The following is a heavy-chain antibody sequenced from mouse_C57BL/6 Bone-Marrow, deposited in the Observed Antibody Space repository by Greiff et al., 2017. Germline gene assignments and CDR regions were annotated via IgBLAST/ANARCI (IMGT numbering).Heavy chain of an antibody. CDR3: ARSPETSY. Sequence: VQLQQPGAELVRPGTSVKLSCKASGYTFTSYWMHWVKQRPGQGLEWIGVIDPSDSYTNYNQKFKGKATLTVDTSSSTAYMQLSSLTSEDSAVYYCARSPETSYWGQGTTLTVSS. V-gene: IGHV1-59*01. CDR2: IDPSDSYT. CDR1: GYTFTSYW. J-gene: IGHJ2*01.